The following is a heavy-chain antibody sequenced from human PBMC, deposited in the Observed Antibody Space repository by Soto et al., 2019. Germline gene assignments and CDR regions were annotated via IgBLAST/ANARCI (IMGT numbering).Heavy chain of an antibody. D-gene: IGHD1-7*01. CDR2: ISAYNGNT. V-gene: IGHV1-18*01. CDR1: GYTFTTHG. Sequence: GASVKGSCKASGYTFTTHGMSWGRQGPGQGLEWMGWISAYNGNTNYAQKLQGRVTMTTDTSTSTAYMELRSLRSDDTAVYYCARGKTTWGDAFDIWGQGTMVTVSS. CDR3: ARGKTTWGDAFDI. J-gene: IGHJ3*02.